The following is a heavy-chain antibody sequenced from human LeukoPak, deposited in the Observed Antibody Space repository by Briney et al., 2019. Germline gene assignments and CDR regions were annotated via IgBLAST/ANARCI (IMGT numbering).Heavy chain of an antibody. V-gene: IGHV3-23*01. Sequence: GASLRLSCAASGFTFSNYAISWVRQAPGKGLEWGSAITGSVGNTYYADSVKGRFTISRDNSKNTVFLQMSSLRAEDTAVYYCAKWGDYDVLTGYYVSDYWGQGTLVTVSS. J-gene: IGHJ4*02. CDR3: AKWGDYDVLTGYYVSDY. D-gene: IGHD3-9*01. CDR1: GFTFSNYA. CDR2: ITGSVGNT.